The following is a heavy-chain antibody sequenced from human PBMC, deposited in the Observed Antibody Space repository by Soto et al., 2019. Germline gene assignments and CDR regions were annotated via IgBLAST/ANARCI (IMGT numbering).Heavy chain of an antibody. CDR1: GGSISSYY. D-gene: IGHD3-3*02. CDR2: IYYSGST. J-gene: IGHJ6*03. V-gene: IGHV4-59*01. CDR3: ARAPKSTHFCSGSIINYSSYYIDI. Sequence: SETLSLTCTVSGGSISSYYWSWIRQPPGKGLEWIGYIYYSGSTNYNPSLKSRVTISVDTSKNQFSLKLSSVTAADTAVYYCARAPKSTHFCSGSIINYSSYYIDIWAK.